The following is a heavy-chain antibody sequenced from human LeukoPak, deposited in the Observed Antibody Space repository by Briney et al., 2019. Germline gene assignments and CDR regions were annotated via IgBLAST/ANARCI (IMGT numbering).Heavy chain of an antibody. CDR3: ARVRGYSDYYYYMDV. D-gene: IGHD5-12*01. CDR2: FSYTGST. Sequence: SQTLSLTCTVSGGSISSYYWSWIRQPPGKGLEWIGYFSYTGSTNYNPSLKSPVIISVDTSKNQFSLKLSSVTAADTAVYYCARVRGYSDYYYYMDVWGKGTTVTISS. J-gene: IGHJ6*03. CDR1: GGSISSYY. V-gene: IGHV4-59*01.